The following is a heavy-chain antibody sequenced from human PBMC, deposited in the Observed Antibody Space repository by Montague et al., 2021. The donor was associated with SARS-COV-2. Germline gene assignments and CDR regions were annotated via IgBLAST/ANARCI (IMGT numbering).Heavy chain of an antibody. CDR3: ARLSKTGYPPLYYYYGMDV. CDR1: GGSFSSSSYY. V-gene: IGHV4-39*01. J-gene: IGHJ6*02. Sequence: SETLSLTCTVSGGSFSSSSYYWGWIRQPPGKGLEWIGSIYYSGSTYYNPSLKSRVTISVDTSKNQFSLKLSSVTAADTAAYYCARLSKTGYPPLYYYYGMDVWGQGTTVTVSS. D-gene: IGHD3-9*01. CDR2: IYYSGST.